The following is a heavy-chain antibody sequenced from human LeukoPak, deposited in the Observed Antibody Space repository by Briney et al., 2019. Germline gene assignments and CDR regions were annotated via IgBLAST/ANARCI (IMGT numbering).Heavy chain of an antibody. Sequence: GASVKVSCKASGYTFTSYYMHWVRQAPGQGLEWMGIINPSGGSTSYAQKFQGRVTMTRDMSTSTVYMELRSLRSEDTAVYYCARGTPMIVGPSGWFDPWGQGTLVTVSS. D-gene: IGHD3-22*01. J-gene: IGHJ5*02. CDR1: GYTFTSYY. V-gene: IGHV1-46*01. CDR3: ARGTPMIVGPSGWFDP. CDR2: INPSGGST.